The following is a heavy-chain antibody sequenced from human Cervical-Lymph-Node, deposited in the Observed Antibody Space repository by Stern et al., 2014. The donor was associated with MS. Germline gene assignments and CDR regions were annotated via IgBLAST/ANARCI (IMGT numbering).Heavy chain of an antibody. D-gene: IGHD1-1*01. CDR3: ARERKVERSARLLVSFDV. CDR2: INSSGAT. J-gene: IGHJ3*01. V-gene: IGHV4-34*01. CDR1: GASFSGNY. Sequence: QMQLVQWGAGLLRPSETLSLTCAVHGASFSGNYLSWIRQTPGKGLEWIGEINSSGATQYNPPLRSGATLSVDPARTKFSLKLSSRTAADTAMYYCARERKVERSARLLVSFDVWGQGTLVTVSS.